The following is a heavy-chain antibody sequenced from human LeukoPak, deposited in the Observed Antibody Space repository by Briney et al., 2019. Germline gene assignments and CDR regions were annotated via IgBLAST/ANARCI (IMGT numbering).Heavy chain of an antibody. J-gene: IGHJ4*02. D-gene: IGHD1-26*01. CDR1: GFSFSTYS. Sequence: WGSLRLSCAASGFSFSTYSMNWVRQAPGTGLEWVLSITSTSGYIYYAESVKGRFSISRDNAKNFLYLQMNSLRAEDTAVYYCARVGGGSHYFDYWGQGTLATVSS. CDR3: ARVGGGSHYFDY. V-gene: IGHV3-21*06. CDR2: ITSTSGYI.